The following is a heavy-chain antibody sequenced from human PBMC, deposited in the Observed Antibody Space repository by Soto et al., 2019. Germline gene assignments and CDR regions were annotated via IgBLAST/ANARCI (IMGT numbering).Heavy chain of an antibody. CDR1: GDTFTTYD. D-gene: IGHD3-10*01. CDR3: ARGRASGSSSLLDY. J-gene: IGHJ4*02. Sequence: ASVKVSCKASGDTFTTYDINWVRQGTGHGLEWMGCINPNSGNIGYAQRFQGRVTMTRDTAIRTAYMEVSSLRSHDTAVYYCARGRASGSSSLLDYWGPGTLVTVSS. V-gene: IGHV1-8*01. CDR2: INPNSGNI.